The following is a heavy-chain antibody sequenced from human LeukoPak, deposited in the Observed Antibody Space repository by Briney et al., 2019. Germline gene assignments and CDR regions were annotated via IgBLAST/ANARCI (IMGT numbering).Heavy chain of an antibody. D-gene: IGHD3-16*01. J-gene: IGHJ4*02. CDR1: GYTFTCYY. V-gene: IGHV1-2*06. CDR3: ARDLKGAFDY. CDR2: INPNSGGT. Sequence: ASVKVSCKASGYTFTCYYMQWGRQAPGQGLEWMGRINPNSGGTNYAQKFQGRVTMTRDTSIRTAYMELSRLRSDDTAVYYCARDLKGAFDYWGQGTLVTVSS.